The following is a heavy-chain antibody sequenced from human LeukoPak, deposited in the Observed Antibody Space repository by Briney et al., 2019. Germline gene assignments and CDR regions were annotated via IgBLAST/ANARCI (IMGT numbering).Heavy chain of an antibody. CDR3: ARLVGATRFDY. D-gene: IGHD1-26*01. CDR2: ITDSGDAT. V-gene: IGHV3-23*01. Sequence: GGSLRLSCVVSGFPLSSYAMNWVRQAPGKGLEWISAITDSGDATFYADSVKGRFTISRDNSKNTLYLHMNSLRAEDTAVYYCARLVGATRFDYWGQGTLVTVSS. CDR1: GFPLSSYA. J-gene: IGHJ4*02.